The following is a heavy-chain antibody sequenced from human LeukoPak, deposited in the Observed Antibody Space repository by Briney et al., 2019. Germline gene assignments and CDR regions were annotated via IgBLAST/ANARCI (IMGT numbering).Heavy chain of an antibody. J-gene: IGHJ4*02. CDR1: GGTFSSYA. CDR2: IIPIFGTA. V-gene: IGHV1-69*06. CDR3: ATLELVGATHAEVGYFDY. D-gene: IGHD1-26*01. Sequence: ASVKVSCKASGGTFSSYAISWVRQAPGQGLEWMGGIIPIFGTANYAQKFQGRVTMTEDTSTDTAYMELSSLRSEDTAVYYCATLELVGATHAEVGYFDYWGQGTLVTVSS.